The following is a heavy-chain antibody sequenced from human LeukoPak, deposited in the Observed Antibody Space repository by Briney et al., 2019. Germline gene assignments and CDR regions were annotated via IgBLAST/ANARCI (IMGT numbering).Heavy chain of an antibody. J-gene: IGHJ4*02. CDR2: ISSNGGST. CDR3: VNSYCSSTSCYPFDY. V-gene: IGHV3-64D*06. Sequence: GGSLRLSCSASGFTFSSYAMHWVRQAPGKGLEYVSAISSNGGSTYYADSVKGRFTISRDNSKNTLYPQMSSLRAEDTAVYYCVNSYCSSTSCYPFDYWGQGTLVTVSS. CDR1: GFTFSSYA. D-gene: IGHD2-2*01.